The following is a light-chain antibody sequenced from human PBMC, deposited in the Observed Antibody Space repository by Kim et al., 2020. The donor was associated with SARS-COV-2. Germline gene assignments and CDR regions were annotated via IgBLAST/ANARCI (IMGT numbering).Light chain of an antibody. CDR2: EAS. CDR3: QQYSSYST. Sequence: DIQMTQSPSTLSASVGDRITITCWASQSITTWLAWYQQKPGKAPKLLIYEASSLERGVPSRFSGSGSGTEFTLTISSLQPDDSATCYCQQYSSYSTFGQGTKVDIK. J-gene: IGKJ1*01. V-gene: IGKV1-5*03. CDR1: QSITTW.